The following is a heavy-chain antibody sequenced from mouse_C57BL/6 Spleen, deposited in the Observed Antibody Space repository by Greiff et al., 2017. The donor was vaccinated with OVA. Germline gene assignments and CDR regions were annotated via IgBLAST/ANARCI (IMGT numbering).Heavy chain of an antibody. CDR3: ARARTTTVVAPNAMDY. D-gene: IGHD1-1*01. V-gene: IGHV5-4*01. CDR1: GFTFSSYA. CDR2: ISAGGSYT. J-gene: IGHJ4*01. Sequence: EVQGVESGGGLVKPGGSLKLSCAASGFTFSSYAMSWVRQTPEKRLEWVATISAGGSYTYYPDNVKGRFTISRDNAKNNLYLQMSQLKSEDTAMYYCARARTTTVVAPNAMDYWGQGTSVTVSS.